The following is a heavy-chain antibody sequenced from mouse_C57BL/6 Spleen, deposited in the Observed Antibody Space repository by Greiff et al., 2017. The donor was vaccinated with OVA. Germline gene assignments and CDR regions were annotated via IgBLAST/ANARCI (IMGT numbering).Heavy chain of an antibody. J-gene: IGHJ4*01. CDR3: AIYDGYYTAMDY. CDR1: GFTFSDYG. D-gene: IGHD2-3*01. Sequence: EVQLQQSGGGLVKPGGSLKLSCAASGFTFSDYGMHWVRQAPEKGLEWVAYISSGSSTIYYADTVKGRFTISRDNAKNTLFLQMTSLWSEDKAMYYCAIYDGYYTAMDYWGQGTSVTVSS. CDR2: ISSGSSTI. V-gene: IGHV5-17*01.